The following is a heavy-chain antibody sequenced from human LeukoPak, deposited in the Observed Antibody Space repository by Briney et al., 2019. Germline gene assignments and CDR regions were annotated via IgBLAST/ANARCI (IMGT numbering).Heavy chain of an antibody. V-gene: IGHV1-2*02. D-gene: IGHD6-13*01. J-gene: IGHJ6*03. CDR1: GYTFTGYY. Sequence: ASVTVSCKASGYTFTGYYMHCVRQAPGQGLEWMGWINPNSGGTNYAQKFQGRVTMTRDTSISTAYMELSRLRSDDTAVYYCARVKSAAGYYYYMDVWGKGTTVTVSS. CDR3: ARVKSAAGYYYYMDV. CDR2: INPNSGGT.